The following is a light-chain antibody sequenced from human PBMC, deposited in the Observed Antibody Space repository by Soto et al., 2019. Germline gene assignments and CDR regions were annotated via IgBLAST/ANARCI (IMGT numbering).Light chain of an antibody. J-gene: IGKJ4*01. CDR2: DAS. CDR3: QQYNNWPLT. V-gene: IGKV3D-15*01. Sequence: EIVMTQSPATLSVSPGERATLSCRASESVSSNLAWYQQRPGQAPRLVIYDASTRAAGFPARFSGSGSGTEFTLTISSLQSEDFGVYYCQQYNNWPLTFGGGTKVDIK. CDR1: ESVSSN.